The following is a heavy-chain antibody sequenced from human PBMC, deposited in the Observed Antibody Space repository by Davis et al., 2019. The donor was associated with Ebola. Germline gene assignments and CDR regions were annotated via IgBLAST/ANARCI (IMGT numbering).Heavy chain of an antibody. Sequence: SVKVSCKASGFTFTSSAMQWVRQARGQRLEWIGWIVVGSGNTNYAQKFQERVTITRDMSTSTAYMELSSLRSDDTAVYYCARPPCTSCSMDVWGQGTTVTVSS. D-gene: IGHD2-2*01. V-gene: IGHV1-58*02. CDR3: ARPPCTSCSMDV. CDR2: IVVGSGNT. J-gene: IGHJ6*02. CDR1: GFTFTSSA.